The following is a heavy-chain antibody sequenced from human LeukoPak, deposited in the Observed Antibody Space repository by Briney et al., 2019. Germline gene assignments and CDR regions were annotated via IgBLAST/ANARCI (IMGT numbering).Heavy chain of an antibody. Sequence: PGGSLRLSCAASGFTFSSYSMNWVRQAPGKGLEWVSSISSSSSYIYYADSVKGRFTISRDNAKNSLYLQMNSLRAEDTAVYYCAGDFAYDSSGYYYPDYWGQGTLVTVSS. V-gene: IGHV3-21*01. D-gene: IGHD3-22*01. CDR3: AGDFAYDSSGYYYPDY. CDR2: ISSSSSYI. CDR1: GFTFSSYS. J-gene: IGHJ4*02.